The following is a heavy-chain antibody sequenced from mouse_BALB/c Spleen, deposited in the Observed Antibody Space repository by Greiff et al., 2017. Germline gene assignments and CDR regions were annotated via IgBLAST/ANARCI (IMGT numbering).Heavy chain of an antibody. CDR3: ARDYRYDEYAMDY. Sequence: EVQLQQSGPELVKPGASVKISCKASGYSFTGYFMNWVMQSHGKSLEWIGRINPYNGDTFYNQKFKGKATLTVDKSSSTAHMELRSLASEDSAVYYCARDYRYDEYAMDYWGQGTSVTVSS. CDR1: GYSFTGYF. J-gene: IGHJ4*01. D-gene: IGHD2-14*01. V-gene: IGHV1-20*02. CDR2: INPYNGDT.